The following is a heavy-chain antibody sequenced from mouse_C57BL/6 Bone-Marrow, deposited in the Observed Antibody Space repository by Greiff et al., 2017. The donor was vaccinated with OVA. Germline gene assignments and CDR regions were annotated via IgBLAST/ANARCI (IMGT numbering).Heavy chain of an antibody. CDR2: IYPGNSDT. CDR3: TRSVVGRYFDV. D-gene: IGHD1-1*01. CDR1: GYTFTSYW. Sequence: EVQLQQSGTVLARPGASVKMSCKTSGYTFTSYWMHWVKQRPGQGLEWIGAIYPGNSDTSYYQKFKGKAKLTAVTSASTAYMELSSLTNEDAAVYYCTRSVVGRYFDVWGTGTTVTVSS. V-gene: IGHV1-5*01. J-gene: IGHJ1*03.